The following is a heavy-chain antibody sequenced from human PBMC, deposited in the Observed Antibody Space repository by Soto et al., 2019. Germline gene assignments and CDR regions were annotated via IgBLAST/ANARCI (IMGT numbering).Heavy chain of an antibody. D-gene: IGHD3-9*01. V-gene: IGHV3-23*01. Sequence: PXASLRLSCAASGFTFSSYAMSWVRQAPGKGLEWVSAISGSGGSTYYADSVKGRFTISRDNSKNTLYLQMNSLRAEDTAVYYCAKDSHSLVLRYFDWPHYYYGMDVWGQGTTVTVSS. CDR1: GFTFSSYA. CDR2: ISGSGGST. J-gene: IGHJ6*02. CDR3: AKDSHSLVLRYFDWPHYYYGMDV.